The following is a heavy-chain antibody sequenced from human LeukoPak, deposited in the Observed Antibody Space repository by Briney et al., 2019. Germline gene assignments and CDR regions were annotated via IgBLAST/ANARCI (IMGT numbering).Heavy chain of an antibody. Sequence: GGSLRLSCAASGFAFDDYAMHWVRQAPGKGLEWVSLISGDGGSSYYPDSAKGRFTISRDNSKNSLYLQMNSLRTEDTALYYCAAGRVEMATVSYYYGMDVWGQGTTVTVSS. D-gene: IGHD5-24*01. J-gene: IGHJ6*02. CDR3: AAGRVEMATVSYYYGMDV. V-gene: IGHV3-43*02. CDR2: ISGDGGSS. CDR1: GFAFDDYA.